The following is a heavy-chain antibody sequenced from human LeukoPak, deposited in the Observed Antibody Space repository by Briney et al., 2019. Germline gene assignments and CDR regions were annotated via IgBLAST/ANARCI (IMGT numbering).Heavy chain of an antibody. V-gene: IGHV1-2*06. CDR1: GYTFTGYY. CDR2: INPNSGGT. J-gene: IGHJ6*03. D-gene: IGHD1-14*01. Sequence: GASVKVSCKASGYTFTGYYMHWVRQAPGQGLEWMGRINPNSGGTNYAQKFQGRVTMTRDTSISTAYMELSRLRSDDTAAYYCARAPNRRTAYYVDVWGKGTTVTVSS. CDR3: ARAPNRRTAYYVDV.